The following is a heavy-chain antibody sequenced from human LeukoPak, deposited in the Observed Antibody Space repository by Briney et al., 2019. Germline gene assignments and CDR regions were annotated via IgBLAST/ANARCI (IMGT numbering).Heavy chain of an antibody. J-gene: IGHJ4*02. CDR2: IRSKAYGGAT. CDR1: GFTFGDYA. D-gene: IGHD6-13*01. Sequence: GGSLRLSCAASGFTFGDYAMSWVRQAPGKGLEWVGFIRSKAYGGATEYAASVKGRFTISRDDSKSIAYLQMNSLKTEDTAVYYCTLWYSSSWYRAPGDYWGQGTLVTVSS. CDR3: TLWYSSSWYRAPGDY. V-gene: IGHV3-49*04.